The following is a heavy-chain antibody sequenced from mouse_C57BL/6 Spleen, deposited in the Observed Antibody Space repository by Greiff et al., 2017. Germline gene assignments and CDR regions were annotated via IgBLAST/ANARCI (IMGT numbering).Heavy chain of an antibody. J-gene: IGHJ2*01. CDR1: GYTFTDYY. CDR2: INPYNGGT. V-gene: IGHV1-19*01. CDR3: AVITTVVAPYFDY. D-gene: IGHD1-1*01. Sequence: EVQLQQSGPVLVKPGASVKMSCKASGYTFTDYYMNWVKQSHGKSLEWIGVINPYNGGTSYNQKFKGKATLTVDKSSSTAYMELNSLTSEDSAVYYCAVITTVVAPYFDYWGQGTTLTVSS.